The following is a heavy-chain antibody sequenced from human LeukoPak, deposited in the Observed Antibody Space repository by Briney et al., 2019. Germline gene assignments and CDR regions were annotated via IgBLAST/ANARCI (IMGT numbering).Heavy chain of an antibody. J-gene: IGHJ5*02. CDR2: ILLKFGTT. D-gene: IGHD6-13*01. CDR1: GDTFSKNA. CDR3: ARSQSSSWYMMSFAP. Sequence: SVKVSCKASGDTFSKNAIHWVRQAPGQGLEWMGGILLKFGTTQYSGKFQDRVTITADASTTTAYMELSSQTSEDTAMYYCARSQSSSWYMMSFAPWGQGTLVIVSS. V-gene: IGHV1-69*01.